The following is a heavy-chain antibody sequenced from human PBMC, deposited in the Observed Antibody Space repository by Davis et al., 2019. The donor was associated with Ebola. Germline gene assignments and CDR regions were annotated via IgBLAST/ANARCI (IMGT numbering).Heavy chain of an antibody. CDR2: INPSGGST. J-gene: IGHJ5*02. Sequence: AASVKVSCKASGYTFTSYYMHWVRQAPGQGLEWMGIINPSGGSTSYAQKFQGRVTMTRDKSTSTVYMELSSLRSEDTAVYYCARGPTTVTTRNWFDPWGQGTLVTVSS. CDR1: GYTFTSYY. D-gene: IGHD4-17*01. CDR3: ARGPTTVTTRNWFDP. V-gene: IGHV1-46*01.